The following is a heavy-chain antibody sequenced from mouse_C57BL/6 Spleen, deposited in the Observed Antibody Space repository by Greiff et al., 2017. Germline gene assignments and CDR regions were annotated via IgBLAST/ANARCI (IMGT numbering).Heavy chain of an antibody. V-gene: IGHV1-53*01. Sequence: QVQLQQPGTELVKPGASVKLSCKASGYTFTSYWMHWVKQRRGQGLEWIGNINPSNGSTNYNEKFKSKATLTVDKSTSPAYMQLSSLTSEDSAVYYCARGAQDTWFAYWGQGTLVTVSA. CDR2: INPSNGST. D-gene: IGHD3-2*02. J-gene: IGHJ3*01. CDR3: ARGAQDTWFAY. CDR1: GYTFTSYW.